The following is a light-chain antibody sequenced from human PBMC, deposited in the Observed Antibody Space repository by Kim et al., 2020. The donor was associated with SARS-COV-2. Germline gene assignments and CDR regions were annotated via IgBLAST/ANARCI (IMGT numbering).Light chain of an antibody. CDR1: QDISNY. Sequence: DIQLTQSPSFLSSSIGDRVTITCRASQDISNYLAWYQQQPGRAPKLLIYATSTLHSGVPSRFSGSGSGTEFTLAISSLQPEDFATYYCQQLLNYPRTFGQGTKLEI. J-gene: IGKJ2*01. CDR2: ATS. V-gene: IGKV1-9*01. CDR3: QQLLNYPRT.